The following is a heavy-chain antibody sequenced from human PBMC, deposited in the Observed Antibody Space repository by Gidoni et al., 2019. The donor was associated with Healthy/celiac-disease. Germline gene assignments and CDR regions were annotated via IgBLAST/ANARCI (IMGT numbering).Heavy chain of an antibody. CDR1: GGSFSGSY. J-gene: IGHJ4*02. D-gene: IGHD2-15*01. Sequence: QVQLQQWGAGLLKPSETLSLTCAVYGGSFSGSYWSWIRQPPGKGLEWIGEINHSGSTNYNPSLKSRVTISVDTSKNQFSLKLSSVTAADTAVYYCARGGRYRYCSGGSCYLDYWGQGTLVTVSS. V-gene: IGHV4-34*01. CDR2: INHSGST. CDR3: ARGGRYRYCSGGSCYLDY.